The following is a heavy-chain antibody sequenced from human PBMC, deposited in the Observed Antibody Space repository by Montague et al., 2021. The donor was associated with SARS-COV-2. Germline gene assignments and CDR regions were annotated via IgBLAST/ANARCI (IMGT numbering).Heavy chain of an antibody. J-gene: IGHJ4*02. CDR1: GGSISSRAYY. V-gene: IGHV4-39*07. Sequence: SETLSLTCTLSGGSISSRAYYWGWIRQSPGQGLEWIPSMSESGSTFYNPSLKNRVTISLDTSKKNFSLKLSSVTAADTAVYYCARDIDVRWLYYWGQGTLVTVSS. CDR3: ARDIDVRWLYY. CDR2: MSESGST. D-gene: IGHD5-12*01.